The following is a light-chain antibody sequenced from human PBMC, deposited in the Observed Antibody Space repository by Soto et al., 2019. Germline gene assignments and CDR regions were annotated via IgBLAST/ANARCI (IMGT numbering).Light chain of an antibody. CDR1: QSVSSSY. Sequence: EIVLTQSPGTLSLSPGERATLSCRASQSVSSSYLAWYQQKPGQAPRLLIYGASSRATGIPDRFSGSGSGTDFTLTISRLEPEDFAVYYCHFRAFGQGTKVEIK. CDR2: GAS. CDR3: HFRA. J-gene: IGKJ1*01. V-gene: IGKV3-20*01.